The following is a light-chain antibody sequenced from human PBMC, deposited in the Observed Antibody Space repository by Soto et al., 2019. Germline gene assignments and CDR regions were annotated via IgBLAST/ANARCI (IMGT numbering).Light chain of an antibody. CDR3: QQRSNWPRT. V-gene: IGKV3-11*01. Sequence: EIVLTQSPATLSLSPGERATLSCRASQSVSSSYLAWYQQKPGQAPRLLIYDASNRATGIPARFSGSGSGTDFTLTISSLEPEDFAVYYCQQRSNWPRTFGQVTKV. J-gene: IGKJ1*01. CDR2: DAS. CDR1: QSVSSSY.